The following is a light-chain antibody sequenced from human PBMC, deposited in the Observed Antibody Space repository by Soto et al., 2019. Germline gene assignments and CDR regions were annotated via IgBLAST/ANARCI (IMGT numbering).Light chain of an antibody. CDR1: QSTSFY. CDR2: AAS. J-gene: IGKJ5*01. CDR3: QHNYGPPA. Sequence: DIHMTQSPSPLAASLGARVTIPXRASQSTSFYFNWYQEQTGKXHXXLXYAASNVQSGVPSRFSGSGSGTDFTLTISSVQPEDFATYYCQHNYGPPAFGQGTRLE. V-gene: IGKV1-39*01.